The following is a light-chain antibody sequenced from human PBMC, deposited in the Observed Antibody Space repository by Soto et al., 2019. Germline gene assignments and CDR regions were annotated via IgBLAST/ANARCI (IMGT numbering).Light chain of an antibody. Sequence: EVVLTPSPGTLSLSPGGRATLSCRASQSVSRRLAWYQQRPGQSPRLLISGASMRASGVPVRFIGSGSGTDFTLTITRLEPEDFAVYYCQLYGISPHFGQGTRLEIK. J-gene: IGKJ5*01. CDR1: QSVSRR. V-gene: IGKV3-20*01. CDR2: GAS. CDR3: QLYGISPH.